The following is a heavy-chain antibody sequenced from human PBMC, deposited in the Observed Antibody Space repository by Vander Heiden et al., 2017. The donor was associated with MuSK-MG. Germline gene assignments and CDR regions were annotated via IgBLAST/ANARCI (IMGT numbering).Heavy chain of an antibody. CDR2: INSDGSST. V-gene: IGHV3-74*01. CDR1: GFTFSSRW. Sequence: EVQLVESGGGLVQPGGSLRLSCAASGFTFSSRWMHWVRQTPGKGLVWVSHINSDGSSTTYADSVKGRFTISRDNAKNTVFLQMDSLRADDTAVYYCARDAHYAWEVWGQGTKGTVSS. J-gene: IGHJ6*02. CDR3: ARDAHYAWEV.